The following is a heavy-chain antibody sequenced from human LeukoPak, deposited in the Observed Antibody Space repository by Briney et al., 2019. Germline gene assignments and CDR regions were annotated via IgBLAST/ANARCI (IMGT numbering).Heavy chain of an antibody. D-gene: IGHD1-1*01. CDR1: GGSISSYY. CDR2: IYYSGST. J-gene: IGHJ4*02. CDR3: ARDRNGVDY. V-gene: IGHV4-59*01. Sequence: SETLSLTCTVSGGSISSYYWSWIRQPPGKGLEWIGYIYYSGSTNYNPSLKSRVTISVDTSKNQFSLKLSSVTAADTAVYYCARDRNGVDYWGQGTLVTVSS.